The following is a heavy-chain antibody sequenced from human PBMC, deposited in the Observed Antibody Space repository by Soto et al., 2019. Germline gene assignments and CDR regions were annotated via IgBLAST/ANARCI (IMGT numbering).Heavy chain of an antibody. CDR2: IYHSGST. J-gene: IGHJ4*02. CDR3: ARGDYGDYFDY. CDR1: GGSISSGGYS. Sequence: QLQLQESGSGLVKPSQTVSLTCAVSGGSISSGGYSWSWIRQPPGKGLEWIGYIYHSGSTYYNPSLKSRVTISADRPKNQFSLKLSSVTAADTAVYYCARGDYGDYFDYWGQGTLVTVSS. D-gene: IGHD4-17*01. V-gene: IGHV4-30-2*01.